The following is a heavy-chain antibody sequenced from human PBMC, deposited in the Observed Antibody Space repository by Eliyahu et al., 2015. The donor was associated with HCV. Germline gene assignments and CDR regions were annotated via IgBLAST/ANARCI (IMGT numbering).Heavy chain of an antibody. Sequence: EVQLVESGGGXVQPGGSXRLXCAASGFTFSSYSMXWVRQAPGKGLEWVSYISSSSSTIYYADXVKGRFTISRDNAKNSLYLQMNSLRDEDTAVYYCARDQVVGAITLSDYWGQGTLVTVSS. V-gene: IGHV3-48*02. D-gene: IGHD1-26*01. CDR1: GFTFSSYS. CDR3: ARDQVVGAITLSDY. J-gene: IGHJ4*02. CDR2: ISSSSSTI.